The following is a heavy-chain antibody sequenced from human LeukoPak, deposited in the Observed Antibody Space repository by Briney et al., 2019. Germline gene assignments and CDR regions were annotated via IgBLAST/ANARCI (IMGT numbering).Heavy chain of an antibody. V-gene: IGHV4-39*01. CDR2: IYYSGSI. D-gene: IGHD5-12*01. CDR1: GGSISSSNHY. J-gene: IGHJ6*02. Sequence: SEALSLTCTVSGGSISSSNHYWGWIRQPPGKGLEWIGSIYYSGSIYYNPSLKSRVTISVDTSKNQFSLKLSSVTAADTAVYYCAVAYGMDVWGQGTTVTVSS. CDR3: AVAYGMDV.